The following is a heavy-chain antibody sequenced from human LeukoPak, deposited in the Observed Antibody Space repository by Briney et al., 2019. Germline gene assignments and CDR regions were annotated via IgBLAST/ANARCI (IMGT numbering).Heavy chain of an antibody. Sequence: PSETLSFTCGVCCGSTSYYYCSWLRKPPGKGLEWSGEFTHSGSTNYNPSLKRRVTMSVDTSKNTFSLNLSCLTPADTAVYYCAATFWSSCSSCSKDWGQGTLVTAAS. V-gene: IGHV4-34*01. CDR2: FTHSGST. J-gene: IGHJ1*01. D-gene: IGHD2-2*01. CDR3: AATFWSSCSSCSKD. CDR1: CGSTSYYY.